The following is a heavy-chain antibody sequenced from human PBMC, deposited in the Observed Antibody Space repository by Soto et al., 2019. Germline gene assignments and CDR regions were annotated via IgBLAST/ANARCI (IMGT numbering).Heavy chain of an antibody. CDR2: ISAYNGNT. J-gene: IGHJ3*02. D-gene: IGHD3-16*02. CDR1: GYTFTSYG. Sequence: VASVKVSCKASGYTFTSYGISWVRQAPGQGLGWMGWISAYNGNTNYAQKLQGRVTMTTDTSTSTAYMELRSLRSDDTAVYYCAREAMITFGGVIVLDAFDIWGQGTMVTVSS. CDR3: AREAMITFGGVIVLDAFDI. V-gene: IGHV1-18*01.